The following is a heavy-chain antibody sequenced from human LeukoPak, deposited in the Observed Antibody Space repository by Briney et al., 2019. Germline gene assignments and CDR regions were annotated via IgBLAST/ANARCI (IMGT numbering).Heavy chain of an antibody. J-gene: IGHJ4*02. Sequence: GGSLRLSCAASGFIFSSYGMHWVRQAPGKGLEWVSGTNRRGDITGYADFVKGRFTISRDNAKNSLYLQMNSLRVEDTALYHCARKGLGGELGGFDSWGQGTLVTVSS. V-gene: IGHV3-20*01. CDR2: TNRRGDIT. CDR3: ARKGLGGELGGFDS. D-gene: IGHD1-7*01. CDR1: GFIFSSYG.